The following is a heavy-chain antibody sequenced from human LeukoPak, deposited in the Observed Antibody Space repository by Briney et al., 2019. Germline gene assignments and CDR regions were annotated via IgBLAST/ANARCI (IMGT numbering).Heavy chain of an antibody. Sequence: NPSDTLSLTCTVSGGSISSYYWSWIRQSPGKGLEWIGYIHYSGSTNYNPSLKSRVTISVDTSKKQFSLKLTSVTAADTAVYYCARADSSSWWDWGQGTLVTVSS. J-gene: IGHJ4*02. D-gene: IGHD6-13*01. CDR2: IHYSGST. CDR3: ARADSSSWWD. V-gene: IGHV4-59*01. CDR1: GGSISSYY.